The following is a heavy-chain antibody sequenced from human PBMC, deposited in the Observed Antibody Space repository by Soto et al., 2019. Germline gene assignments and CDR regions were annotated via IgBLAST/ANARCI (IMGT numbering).Heavy chain of an antibody. CDR3: ARDLAIFGVASDY. CDR1: GYTLTELS. D-gene: IGHD3-3*01. CDR2: FDPEDGET. J-gene: IGHJ4*02. Sequence: ASVKVSCKVSGYTLTELSMHWVRQAPGKGLEWMGGFDPEDGETIYAQKFQGRVTMTTDTSTSTAYMELRSLRSDDTAVYYWARDLAIFGVASDYWGQGTRVTVSS. V-gene: IGHV1-24*01.